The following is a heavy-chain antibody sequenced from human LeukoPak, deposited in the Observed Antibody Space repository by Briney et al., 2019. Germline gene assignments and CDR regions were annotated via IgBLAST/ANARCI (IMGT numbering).Heavy chain of an antibody. CDR3: ARESDYGDYGYFQH. CDR2: IIPILGIA. Sequence: SVTVSFTASGGTFTIYAISWVRQAPGQGLEWMGRIIPILGIANYSQKFQGRVTITADKSTSTAYMELSSLRSADTAVYYCARESDYGDYGYFQHWGQGTLVTVSS. V-gene: IGHV1-69*04. CDR1: GGTFTIYA. J-gene: IGHJ1*01. D-gene: IGHD4-17*01.